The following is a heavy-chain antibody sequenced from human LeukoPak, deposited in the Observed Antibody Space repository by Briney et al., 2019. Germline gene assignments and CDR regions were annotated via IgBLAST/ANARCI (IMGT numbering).Heavy chain of an antibody. CDR1: GFTFSSYW. CDR2: IYYSGST. CDR3: ARHGGVLWFGELLD. Sequence: GSLRLSCTASGFTFSSYWMHWVRQAPGKGLEWIGSIYYSGSTYYNPSLRSRVTISVDTSKNHFSLKLSSVTAADTAVYYCARHGGVLWFGELLDWGQGTLVTVSS. V-gene: IGHV4-39*01. J-gene: IGHJ4*02. D-gene: IGHD3-10*01.